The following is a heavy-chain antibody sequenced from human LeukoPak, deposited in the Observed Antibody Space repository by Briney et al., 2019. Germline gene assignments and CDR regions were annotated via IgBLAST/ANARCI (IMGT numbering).Heavy chain of an antibody. V-gene: IGHV4-39*01. CDR2: IYYSGNT. Sequence: SETLSLTCTVSGVSISSSNSYWGWIRQPPGKGLEWIGSIYYSGNTYYNASLKSQVSISVDTSKNQFSLRLTSVTAADTAVYYCARGASSGYHNWFDPWGQGTLVTVSS. CDR1: GVSISSSNSY. J-gene: IGHJ5*02. CDR3: ARGASSGYHNWFDP. D-gene: IGHD3-22*01.